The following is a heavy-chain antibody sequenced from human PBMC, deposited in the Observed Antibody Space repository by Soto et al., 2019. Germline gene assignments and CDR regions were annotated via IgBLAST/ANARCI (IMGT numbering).Heavy chain of an antibody. CDR1: GGSITSTTFY. D-gene: IGHD5-12*01. J-gene: IGHJ4*02. Sequence: PSETLSLTCTVSGGSITSTTFYWGWIRQSPGKGLEWIGSINYSGTTYSNPSLKSRVTIFVDTPKNQFSLRLSSVTAADTAMYCCARLGLWLGPDWGQGTLVTVSS. CDR2: INYSGTT. CDR3: ARLGLWLGPD. V-gene: IGHV4-39*01.